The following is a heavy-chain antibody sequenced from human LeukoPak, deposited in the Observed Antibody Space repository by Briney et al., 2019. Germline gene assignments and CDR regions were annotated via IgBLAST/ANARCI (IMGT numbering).Heavy chain of an antibody. CDR1: GFSLRTRGMG. CDR2: NDWYHDK. D-gene: IGHD3-10*01. CDR3: ARIPGSGSYYTGSGYFDY. V-gene: IGHV2-70*01. J-gene: IGHJ4*02. Sequence: SGPALLKPTPTLTLTCTFSGFSLRTRGMGVSWIRQPPGKALEWLSLNDWYHDKYYTTSLKPRLTLSKDTSNNQVVLTMTNMDPVDTATYYCARIPGSGSYYTGSGYFDYWGQGTLVTVSS.